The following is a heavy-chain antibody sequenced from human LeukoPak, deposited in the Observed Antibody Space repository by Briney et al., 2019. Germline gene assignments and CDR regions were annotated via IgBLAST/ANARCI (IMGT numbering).Heavy chain of an antibody. V-gene: IGHV4-59*08. D-gene: IGHD3-10*01. CDR2: IYYSGNT. CDR3: ARHQLRGFLDDN. J-gene: IGHJ4*02. Sequence: SETLSLTWTVSGGSISSHYWSWIRQPPGKGLEWIGCIYYSGNTNYNPSLESRVTISVDTSKNQFSLKLSSVTAADTAVYYCARHQLRGFLDDNWGQGTLVTVSS. CDR1: GGSISSHY.